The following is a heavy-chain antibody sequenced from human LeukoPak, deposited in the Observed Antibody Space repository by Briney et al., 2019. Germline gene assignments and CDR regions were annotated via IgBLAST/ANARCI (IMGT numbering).Heavy chain of an antibody. Sequence: ASVKVSCKASGYTFTSYDINWVRQATGQELEWMGWMNPNSGNTGYAQKFQGRVTMTRNTSISTAYMELSSLRSEDTAVYYCARETGTEDVNWFDPWGQGTLVTVSS. CDR1: GYTFTSYD. D-gene: IGHD1-1*01. CDR2: MNPNSGNT. CDR3: ARETGTEDVNWFDP. J-gene: IGHJ5*02. V-gene: IGHV1-8*01.